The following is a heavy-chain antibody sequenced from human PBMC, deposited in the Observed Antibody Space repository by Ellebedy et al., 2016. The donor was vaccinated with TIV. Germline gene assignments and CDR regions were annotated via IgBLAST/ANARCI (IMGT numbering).Heavy chain of an antibody. CDR3: AREKGVAMATLTLDY. D-gene: IGHD5-24*01. Sequence: GGSLRLXXAASGFTFSTYGMTWVRQAPGKGLEWVSYISSSSSSISYADSMRGRFTISRDNAKNSLYLQINNLRAEDTAVYYCAREKGVAMATLTLDYWGQGTLITVSP. V-gene: IGHV3-21*05. CDR2: ISSSSSSI. CDR1: GFTFSTYG. J-gene: IGHJ4*02.